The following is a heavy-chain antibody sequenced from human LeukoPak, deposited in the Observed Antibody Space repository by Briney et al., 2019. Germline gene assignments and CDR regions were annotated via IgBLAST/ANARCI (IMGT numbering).Heavy chain of an antibody. V-gene: IGHV1-18*01. J-gene: IGHJ6*02. CDR1: GYTFTSYG. CDR2: ISAYNGNT. D-gene: IGHD3-10*01. CDR3: ARDPGGRYGMDV. Sequence: ASVKVSCKASGYTFTSYGISWVRQAPGQGLEWMGWISAYNGNTNYAQKLQGRVTITADESTSTAYMELSSLRSEDTAVYYCARDPGGRYGMDVWGQGTAVTVSS.